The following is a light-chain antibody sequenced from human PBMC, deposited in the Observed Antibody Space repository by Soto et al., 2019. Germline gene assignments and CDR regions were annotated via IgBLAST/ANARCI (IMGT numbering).Light chain of an antibody. CDR2: SNN. V-gene: IGLV1-47*01. CDR1: SSNIGSTS. Sequence: QSVLTQPPSTSGTPGQRVTISCSGSSSNIGSTSVYWYQQLPGTAPRLLMYSNNQRPSGVPDRFSGSKSGTSASLAISGLRPEDEADYYCAAWDDSLSVLVFGGGTKVTVL. CDR3: AAWDDSLSVLV. J-gene: IGLJ2*01.